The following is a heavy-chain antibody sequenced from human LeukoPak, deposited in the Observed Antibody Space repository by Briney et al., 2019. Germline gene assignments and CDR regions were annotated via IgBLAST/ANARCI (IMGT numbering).Heavy chain of an antibody. CDR2: IIPIVGTT. V-gene: IGHV1-69*13. Sequence: ASVKVSCKASGGTFSSYASSWVRQAPGQGLEWMGGIIPIVGTTNYAQMFQGRVTITADESTSTACMELSSLRSEDTAVYYCARGGYYYDSSGYSHLPDYWGQGTLVTVSA. J-gene: IGHJ4*02. CDR3: ARGGYYYDSSGYSHLPDY. D-gene: IGHD3-22*01. CDR1: GGTFSSYA.